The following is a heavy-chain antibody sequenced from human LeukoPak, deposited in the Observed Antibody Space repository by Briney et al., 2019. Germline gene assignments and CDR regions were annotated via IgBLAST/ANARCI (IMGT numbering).Heavy chain of an antibody. D-gene: IGHD6-19*01. CDR2: INSDGSST. J-gene: IGHJ4*02. Sequence: PGGSLRLSCAASGFTFSSYWMHWVRQAPGKGLVWVSRINSDGSSTSYADSVKGRFTISRDNAKNTLFLQMSSLRAEDTAVYYCARGSSGRAYFDYWGQGTLVTVSS. CDR3: ARGSSGRAYFDY. V-gene: IGHV3-74*01. CDR1: GFTFSSYW.